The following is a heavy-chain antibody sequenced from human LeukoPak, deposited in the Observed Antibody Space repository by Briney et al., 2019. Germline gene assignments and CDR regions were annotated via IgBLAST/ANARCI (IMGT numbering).Heavy chain of an antibody. J-gene: IGHJ6*03. D-gene: IGHD3-9*01. CDR3: ARNYDILTGYRGYYYMDV. CDR1: GGTFSSYA. Sequence: SSVKVYCKASGGTFSSYAISWVRQAPGQGLEWMGGIIPIFGTANYAQKFQGRVTITADESTSTAYMELSSLRSEDTAVYYCARNYDILTGYRGYYYMDVWGKGTTVTVSS. CDR2: IIPIFGTA. V-gene: IGHV1-69*01.